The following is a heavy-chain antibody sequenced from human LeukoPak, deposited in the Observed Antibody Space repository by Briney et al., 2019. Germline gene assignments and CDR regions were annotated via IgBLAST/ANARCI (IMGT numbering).Heavy chain of an antibody. CDR3: ARDLRGYTGSDYSGYFDF. Sequence: GGSLRLSCAGSGFTFSSYWMSWVRQAPGKGLEWVANTKQDGSEKYYVDSVRGRFTISRDNAQNSLYLQMHSLRAEDTAVYYCARDLRGYTGSDYSGYFDFWGQGTLVSVSS. D-gene: IGHD5-18*01. V-gene: IGHV3-7*01. CDR1: GFTFSSYW. CDR2: TKQDGSEK. J-gene: IGHJ4*02.